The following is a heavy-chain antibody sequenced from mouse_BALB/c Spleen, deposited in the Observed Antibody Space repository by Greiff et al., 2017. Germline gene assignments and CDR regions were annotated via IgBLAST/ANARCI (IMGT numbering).Heavy chain of an antibody. CDR3: ASIYDGYLYAMDY. V-gene: IGHV1S41*01. CDR2: IAPGSGST. J-gene: IGHJ4*01. CDR1: GYTFTSYW. Sequence: DLVKPGASVKLSCKASGYTFTSYWINWIKQRPGQGLEWIGRIAPGSGSTYYNEMFKGKATLTVDTSSSTAYIQLSSLSSEDSAVYFCASIYDGYLYAMDYWGQGTSVTVSS. D-gene: IGHD2-3*01.